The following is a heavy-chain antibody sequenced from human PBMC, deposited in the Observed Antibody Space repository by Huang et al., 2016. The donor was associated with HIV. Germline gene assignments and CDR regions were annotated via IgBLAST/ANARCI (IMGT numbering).Heavy chain of an antibody. CDR1: GYIFTKYG. Sequence: QVELVQSGAEVKRPGASVRVSCKAAGYIFTKYGLNWVRQAPGQGLEWMGWISAYNGNTNYAEKFQGRVTLTRDTSATTAYMELRDVTSADTAVYYCARDHWYPLQNWFDLWGQGTLVTVSS. V-gene: IGHV1-18*01. D-gene: IGHD1-1*01. CDR2: ISAYNGNT. CDR3: ARDHWYPLQNWFDL. J-gene: IGHJ5*01.